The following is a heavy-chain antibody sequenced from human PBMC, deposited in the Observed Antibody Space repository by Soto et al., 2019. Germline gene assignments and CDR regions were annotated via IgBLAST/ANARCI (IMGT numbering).Heavy chain of an antibody. CDR3: ARTVVVTASAFLYYGRDV. J-gene: IGHJ6*02. CDR2: ITPMFGTP. D-gene: IGHD2-21*02. V-gene: IGHV1-69*13. Sequence: SVKVSCKASGGTFNSYVISWVRQAPGQGLEWMGGITPMFGTPNYAEKFQGRVTITADESTRTAYMELSSPRSEDTAVYYCARTVVVTASAFLYYGRDVWGQGTTVTVSS. CDR1: GGTFNSYV.